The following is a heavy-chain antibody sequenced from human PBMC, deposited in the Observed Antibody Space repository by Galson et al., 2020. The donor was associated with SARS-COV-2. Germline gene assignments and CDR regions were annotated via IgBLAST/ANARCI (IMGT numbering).Heavy chain of an antibody. J-gene: IGHJ4*02. CDR1: GFTFSSYG. Sequence: GGSLRLSCAASGFTFSSYGMHWVRQAPGKGLEWVAVISYDGSNKYYADSVKGRFTISRDNSKNTLYLQMNSLRAEDTAVYYCAKDAPSMYYDFWSGYFDYWGQGTLVTVSS. V-gene: IGHV3-30*18. CDR3: AKDAPSMYYDFWSGYFDY. D-gene: IGHD3-3*01. CDR2: ISYDGSNK.